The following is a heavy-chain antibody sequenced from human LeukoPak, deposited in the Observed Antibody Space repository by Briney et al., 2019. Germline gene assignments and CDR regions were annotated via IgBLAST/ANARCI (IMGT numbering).Heavy chain of an antibody. CDR1: GFTFSNYA. CDR3: AKWGDYDILTGYYDSDY. Sequence: GGSLRLSCAASGFTFSNYAMSWVRQAPGKGLEWVSAIVGSGSSTYYADSVKDRFTISRDNSKNTLYLQLNRLRAEDTAVYYCAKWGDYDILTGYYDSDYWGQGTLVTVSS. J-gene: IGHJ4*02. V-gene: IGHV3-23*01. CDR2: IVGSGSST. D-gene: IGHD3-9*01.